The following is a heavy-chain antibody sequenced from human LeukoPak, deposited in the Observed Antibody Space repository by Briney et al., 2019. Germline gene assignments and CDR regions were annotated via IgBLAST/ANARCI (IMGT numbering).Heavy chain of an antibody. J-gene: IGHJ4*02. CDR2: LYSDGNT. V-gene: IGHV3-53*01. Sequence: GGSLGLSCAASGFTVITNDMTWVGQAPGKGLEWVSVLYSDGNTKYADSVQGRFIISRDNSKNTLYLEMNSLRPDDTAVYYCARGVEPLAANTLAYWGQGTLVTVSS. D-gene: IGHD1-14*01. CDR1: GFTVITND. CDR3: ARGVEPLAANTLAY.